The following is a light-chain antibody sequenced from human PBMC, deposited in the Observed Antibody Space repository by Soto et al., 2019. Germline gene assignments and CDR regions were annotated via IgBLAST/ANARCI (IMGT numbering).Light chain of an antibody. V-gene: IGKV3-20*01. CDR3: QQYNSYWT. Sequence: VLTQSPGTLCLSPGERATLSCRASHSVSSNYLAWYQQKPGQAPRRLIYCSSTMSSGSPARFSGSGSGTEFTLTISSLQPDDFATYYGQQYNSYWTFGHGTKVDIK. CDR2: CSS. J-gene: IGKJ1*01. CDR1: HSVSSNY.